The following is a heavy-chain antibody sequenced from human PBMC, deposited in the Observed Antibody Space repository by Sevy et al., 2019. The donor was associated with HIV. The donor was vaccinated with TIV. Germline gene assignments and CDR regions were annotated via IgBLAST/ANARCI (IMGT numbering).Heavy chain of an antibody. V-gene: IGHV1-69*13. D-gene: IGHD3-10*01. CDR2: IIPIFGTA. J-gene: IGHJ4*02. Sequence: ASVKVSCKASGGTFSSYAISWVRQAPGQGLEWMGGIIPIFGTANYAQKFQVRVTITADESTSTAYMELSSLRSEDTAVYYCARSPTNAMVRGVIVRFDYWGQGTLVTVSS. CDR3: ARSPTNAMVRGVIVRFDY. CDR1: GGTFSSYA.